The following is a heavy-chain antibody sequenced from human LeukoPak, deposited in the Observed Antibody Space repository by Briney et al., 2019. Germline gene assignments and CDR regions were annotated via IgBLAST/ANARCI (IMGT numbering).Heavy chain of an antibody. J-gene: IGHJ4*02. CDR2: INWNGGST. D-gene: IGHD3-10*01. CDR1: GFTFDDYG. Sequence: PGGSLRLSCVASGFTFDDYGIGWVRQAPGKGLEWVSGINWNGGSTDYADSVKGRFTISRDNAKNSVYLQMSSLSVEDTALYHCVLTSGSGSYRGYLNYWGQGTLVTVSS. V-gene: IGHV3-20*01. CDR3: VLTSGSGSYRGYLNY.